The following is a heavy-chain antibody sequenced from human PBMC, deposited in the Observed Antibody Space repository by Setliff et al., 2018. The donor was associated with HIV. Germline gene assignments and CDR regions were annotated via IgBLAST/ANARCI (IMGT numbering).Heavy chain of an antibody. CDR3: ARAADYHDSSGYWAPPRYFDY. V-gene: IGHV4-59*12. CDR2: IYNSGYS. CDR1: GAPISSYY. D-gene: IGHD3-22*01. J-gene: IGHJ4*02. Sequence: SETLSLTCKVSGAPISSYYWNWIRQPPGKGLEWIGYIYNSGYSNSKPSLKSRVTISLDTSKNQFSLKLSSVSAADTAVYYCARAADYHDSSGYWAPPRYFDYWGQGTLVTVSS.